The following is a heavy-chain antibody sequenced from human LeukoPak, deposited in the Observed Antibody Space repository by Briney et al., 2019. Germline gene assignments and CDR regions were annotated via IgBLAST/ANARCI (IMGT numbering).Heavy chain of an antibody. CDR1: GYTFTGYY. J-gene: IGHJ4*02. CDR3: ARDPEIAAAGGY. CDR2: INPNSGGT. Sequence: ASVKVSCKASGYTFTGYYMHWVRQAPGQGLERMGWINPNSGGTNYAQKFQGRVTMTRDTSISTAYMELSRLRSDDTAVYYCARDPEIAAAGGYWGQGTLVTVSS. V-gene: IGHV1-2*02. D-gene: IGHD6-13*01.